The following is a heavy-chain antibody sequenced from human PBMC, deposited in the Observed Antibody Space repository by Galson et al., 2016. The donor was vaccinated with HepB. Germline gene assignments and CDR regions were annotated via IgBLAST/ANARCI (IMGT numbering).Heavy chain of an antibody. CDR3: AKVGFSDLDH. V-gene: IGHV3-23*01. CDR1: GFTFSSYA. Sequence: SLRLSCAASGFTFSSYAMSWVRQSPGEGLEWVSSISSSGEHISYADSVKGRFTISRDNSKNTVSLLMSSLRADDTAIYYCAKVGFSDLDHWGQGTLVTVSS. J-gene: IGHJ4*02. CDR2: ISSSGEHI. D-gene: IGHD1-26*01.